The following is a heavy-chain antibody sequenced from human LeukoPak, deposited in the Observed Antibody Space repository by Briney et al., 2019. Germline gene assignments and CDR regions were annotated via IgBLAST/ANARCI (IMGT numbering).Heavy chain of an antibody. V-gene: IGHV3-49*04. D-gene: IGHD6-19*01. CDR3: TRDAMSSGLFDY. Sequence: RPGRSLRLSCTASGFTFGDYAMSWVRQAPGKGLEWVGFIRSKAYGGTTEYAASVKGRFTISRDDSKSIAYLQMNSLKTEDTDVYYCTRDAMSSGLFDYWGQGTLVTVSS. CDR1: GFTFGDYA. CDR2: IRSKAYGGTT. J-gene: IGHJ4*02.